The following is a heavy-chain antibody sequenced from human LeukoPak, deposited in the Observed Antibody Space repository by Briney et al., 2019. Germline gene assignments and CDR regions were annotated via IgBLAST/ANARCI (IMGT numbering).Heavy chain of an antibody. CDR2: ISGSGGST. V-gene: IGHV3-23*01. CDR1: GFTFSSYA. Sequence: LTGGSLRLSCAASGFTFSSYAMSWVRQAPGKGLEWVSAISGSGGSTYYADSVKGRFTISRDNSKHTLYLQMNSLRAEDTAVYYCAKSGFYDILTGYYAPLGAFDIWGQGTMVTVSS. CDR3: AKSGFYDILTGYYAPLGAFDI. J-gene: IGHJ3*02. D-gene: IGHD3-9*01.